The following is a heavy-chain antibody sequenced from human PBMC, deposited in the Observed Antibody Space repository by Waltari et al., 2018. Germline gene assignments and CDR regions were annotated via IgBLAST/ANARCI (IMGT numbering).Heavy chain of an antibody. J-gene: IGHJ6*03. Sequence: QVQLVQSGAEVKKPGSSVKVSCKASGATFSSYAISWVRQPPGQGLEWMGGIIPIFGTANNAQKFQGRVTITADESTSTAYMELSSLRSEDTAVYYCARSDLGTYYYYYMDVWGKGTTVTVSS. CDR1: GATFSSYA. D-gene: IGHD1-1*01. CDR2: IIPIFGTA. CDR3: ARSDLGTYYYYYMDV. V-gene: IGHV1-69*01.